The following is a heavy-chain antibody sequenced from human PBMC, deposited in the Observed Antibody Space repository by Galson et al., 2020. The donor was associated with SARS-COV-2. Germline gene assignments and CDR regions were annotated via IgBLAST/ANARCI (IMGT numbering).Heavy chain of an antibody. CDR2: MNPNSGNS. J-gene: IGHJ6*02. CDR1: GYTFTSYD. D-gene: IGHD5-12*01. Sequence: ASVKVSCKTSGYTFTSYDINWVRQATGQGLEWMGWMNPNSGNSGCTQKFQGRVTMTRDTSISTAYMELSNLTSEDTAVYYCARLVSLPWVRFWLPNYGMDGWGQGPTVSVAS. V-gene: IGHV1-8*01. CDR3: ARLVSLPWVRFWLPNYGMDG.